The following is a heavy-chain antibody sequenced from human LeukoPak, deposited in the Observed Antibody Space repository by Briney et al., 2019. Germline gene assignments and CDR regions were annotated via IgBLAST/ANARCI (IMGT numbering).Heavy chain of an antibody. Sequence: GGPLRLSCAASGFTVSSNYMSWVRQAPGKGLEWVSVNYSGGSTYYADSVKGRFTISRDNSKNTLYLQMNSLRAEDTAVYYCARGRIGSSYYYFDYWGQGAVVTVS. CDR2: NYSGGST. D-gene: IGHD6-13*01. CDR1: GFTVSSNY. CDR3: ARGRIGSSYYYFDY. J-gene: IGHJ4*02. V-gene: IGHV3-66*01.